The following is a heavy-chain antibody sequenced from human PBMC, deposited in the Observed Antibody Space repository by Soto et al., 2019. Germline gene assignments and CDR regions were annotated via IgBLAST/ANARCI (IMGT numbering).Heavy chain of an antibody. J-gene: IGHJ4*02. CDR1: GGSISTYY. CDR2: IYYSGST. CDR3: ARGNYDFLTGYYIEYFDY. D-gene: IGHD3-9*01. Sequence: PSETLSLTCTVSGGSISTYYWSWIRQPPGKGLEWIGYIYYSGSTNYNPSLKSRVTISVDTSKNQFSLKLSSVTAADTAVYYCARGNYDFLTGYYIEYFDYRGQGTPVTVSS. V-gene: IGHV4-59*01.